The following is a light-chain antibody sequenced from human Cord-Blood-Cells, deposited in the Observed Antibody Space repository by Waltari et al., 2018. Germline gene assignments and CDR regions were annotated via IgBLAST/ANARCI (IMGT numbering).Light chain of an antibody. CDR1: SSDVGGYNY. Sequence: QSALTQPRSVSGSPGQSVTISCTGTSSDVGGYNYVSWYQQHPGKAPKLMIYDVSKRPSWVPDRFSGSKSCNTASLTISGLQAEDEADYYCCSYAGSYVFGTGTKVTVL. CDR2: DVS. J-gene: IGLJ1*01. CDR3: CSYAGSYV. V-gene: IGLV2-11*01.